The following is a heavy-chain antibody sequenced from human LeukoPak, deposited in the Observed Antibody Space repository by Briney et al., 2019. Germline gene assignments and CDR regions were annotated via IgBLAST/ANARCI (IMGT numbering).Heavy chain of an antibody. J-gene: IGHJ4*02. D-gene: IGHD3-3*01. V-gene: IGHV1-69*01. Sequence: GSSVKVSCKASGGTFSSYAISWVRQAPGQGLEWMGGIIPIFGTANYAQKFQGRVTITADESTSTAYMELSSLRSEDTAVYYCAREGDYDFWSGQPLLGPYYFDYWGQGTLVTVSS. CDR2: IIPIFGTA. CDR3: AREGDYDFWSGQPLLGPYYFDY. CDR1: GGTFSSYA.